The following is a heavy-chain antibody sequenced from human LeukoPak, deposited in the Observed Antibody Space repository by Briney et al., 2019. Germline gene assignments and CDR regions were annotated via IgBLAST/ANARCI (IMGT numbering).Heavy chain of an antibody. D-gene: IGHD5-18*01. Sequence: SETLSLTCTVSGGSISSYYWSWIRQPPGKGLEWIGYIYYSGSINYNPSLKSRVTISVDTSKNQFSLKLSSVTAADTAVYYCARPGVGSGRYGAFDIWGQGTMVTVS. CDR2: IYYSGSI. CDR1: GGSISSYY. V-gene: IGHV4-59*08. CDR3: ARPGVGSGRYGAFDI. J-gene: IGHJ3*02.